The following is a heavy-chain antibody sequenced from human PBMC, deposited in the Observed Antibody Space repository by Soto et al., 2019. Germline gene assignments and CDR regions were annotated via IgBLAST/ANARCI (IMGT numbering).Heavy chain of an antibody. Sequence: QVQLVESGGGLVKPGGSLRLSCVASRFTFSDHYVTWIRQAPGKGLEWLSYVSTSSSYTNYADSVKGRFTISRDNAMNSLYLQMNSLRSEDTAVYYCARLRLTGYFDYWGQGTLVTVSS. CDR1: RFTFSDHY. CDR2: VSTSSSYT. V-gene: IGHV3-11*05. CDR3: ARLRLTGYFDY. J-gene: IGHJ4*02.